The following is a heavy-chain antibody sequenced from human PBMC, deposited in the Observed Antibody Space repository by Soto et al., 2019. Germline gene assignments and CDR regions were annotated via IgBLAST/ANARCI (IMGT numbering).Heavy chain of an antibody. CDR3: DRGGVVTRQFDS. Sequence: SETLSLTCNVSGGAISSGGYHWSWIRQYPGKGLEWIGHTFHSGSTNYNPSLQSRLTISVDTSKNQFSLHLISVTAADTAVYLCDRGGVVTRQFDSWGQGTLVTVSS. V-gene: IGHV4-31*03. J-gene: IGHJ4*02. CDR2: TFHSGST. D-gene: IGHD3-3*01. CDR1: GGAISSGGYH.